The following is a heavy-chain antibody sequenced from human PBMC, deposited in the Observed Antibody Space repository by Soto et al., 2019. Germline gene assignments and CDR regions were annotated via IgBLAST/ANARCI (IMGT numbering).Heavy chain of an antibody. V-gene: IGHV4-39*07. Sequence: SETLSLTCTVSGGSISTSSYYWGWIRQPPGKGLEWIGSIYYSGSTNYNPSLKSRVTISVDTSKNQFSLKLSSVTAADTAVYYCARDITTYGDYEHNWFDPWGQGTLVTVSS. CDR3: ARDITTYGDYEHNWFDP. J-gene: IGHJ5*02. D-gene: IGHD4-17*01. CDR2: IYYSGST. CDR1: GGSISTSSYY.